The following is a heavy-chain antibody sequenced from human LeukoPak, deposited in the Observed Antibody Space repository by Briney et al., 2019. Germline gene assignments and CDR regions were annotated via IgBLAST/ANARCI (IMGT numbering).Heavy chain of an antibody. D-gene: IGHD6-6*01. J-gene: IGHJ4*02. CDR2: RSIYNGNT. Sequence: ASVKVSCKASGYDFINYGISWVRQAPGQGLEWMGWRSIYNGNTDYKLQGRVTMTTDTSTSTAYMELRSLRSGDTAVYYCARGGPFPSSSSSREYYLDYWGQGTLVTVSS. V-gene: IGHV1-18*01. CDR3: ARGGPFPSSSSSREYYLDY. CDR1: GYDFINYG.